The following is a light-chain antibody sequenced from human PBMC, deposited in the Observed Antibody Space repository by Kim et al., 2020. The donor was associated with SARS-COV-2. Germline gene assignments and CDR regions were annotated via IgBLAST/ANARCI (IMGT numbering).Light chain of an antibody. CDR2: AAS. Sequence: DIQMTQSPSSMSASVGDRVTITCRASQGISSWLVWYQQKPGKAPKVLIYAASTLQSGVPSRFSGSGSGTDFSLTISSLQPEDVATYYCQQANSFPLTFGGGTKVDIK. J-gene: IGKJ4*01. CDR1: QGISSW. V-gene: IGKV1D-12*01. CDR3: QQANSFPLT.